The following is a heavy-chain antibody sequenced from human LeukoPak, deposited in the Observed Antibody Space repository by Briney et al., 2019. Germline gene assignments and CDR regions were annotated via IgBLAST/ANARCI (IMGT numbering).Heavy chain of an antibody. CDR1: GGSFSGYY. J-gene: IGHJ4*02. V-gene: IGHV4-34*01. Sequence: PSETLSLTCAVYGGSFSGYYWSWIRQSPGKGLEWIGEINHSGSTNYNPSLKSRVTISVDTSKNQFSLKLSSVTAADTAVYYCARICVRSSGWYGSDYWGQGTLVTVSS. CDR3: ARICVRSSGWYGSDY. D-gene: IGHD6-19*01. CDR2: INHSGST.